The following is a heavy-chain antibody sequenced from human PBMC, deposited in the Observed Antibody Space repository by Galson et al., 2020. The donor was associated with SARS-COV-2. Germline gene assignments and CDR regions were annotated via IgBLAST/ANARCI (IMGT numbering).Heavy chain of an antibody. CDR3: AKEYYYPPNFDL. Sequence: QLGESLKISCAASGFTFSTYAMHWVRQAPGKGLEWVAVISHDGSHKYYADSVKGRFTISRDNSKNTLYLQMNSLRAEDTAVYYCAKEYYYPPNFDLWGRGTLVTVSS. CDR1: GFTFSTYA. CDR2: ISHDGSHK. D-gene: IGHD1-26*01. V-gene: IGHV3-30*18. J-gene: IGHJ2*01.